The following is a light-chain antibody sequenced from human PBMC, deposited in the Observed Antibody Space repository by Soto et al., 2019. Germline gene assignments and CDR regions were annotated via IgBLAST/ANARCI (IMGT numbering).Light chain of an antibody. J-gene: IGKJ1*01. V-gene: IGKV1-5*01. CDR1: QSISSW. CDR3: QQYNRYWT. Sequence: DIQMTQSPSTLSASVGDRVTITCRASQSISSWLAWYQQKPGKAPKLLIYDASTLQRGVPSRFSGSGSGTEFTLTISSLQPDDFATYYCQQYNRYWTFGQGTKVDIK. CDR2: DAS.